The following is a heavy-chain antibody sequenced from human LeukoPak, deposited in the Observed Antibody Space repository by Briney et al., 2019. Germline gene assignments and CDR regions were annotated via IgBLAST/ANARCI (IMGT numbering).Heavy chain of an antibody. V-gene: IGHV6-1*01. CDR2: TYYRSKWYN. Sequence: SQTLSLTCAISGDSVSSDNTAWNWIRQSPSRGLEWLGRTYYRSKWYNDYEVSVKSRIAINPDTSKNQFSLQLSSVTPEDTAVYYCARQHSSSSYYYGVDVWGQGTTVTVSS. CDR3: ARQHSSSSYYYGVDV. D-gene: IGHD6-6*01. CDR1: GDSVSSDNTA. J-gene: IGHJ6*02.